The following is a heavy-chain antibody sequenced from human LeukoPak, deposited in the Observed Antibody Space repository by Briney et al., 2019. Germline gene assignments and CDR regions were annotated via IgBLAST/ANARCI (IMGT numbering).Heavy chain of an antibody. CDR1: GFTFSNAW. Sequence: PGGSLRLSCAASGFTFSNAWMRWVRQAPGKGLEWVGGIKCKTDGGTTDYTAPVKGRFTISRDDSKNTLHLQMNSLKTEDTAVYYCTTGPFDYYGSASYLANGMDVWGQGTTVTVSS. CDR3: TTGPFDYYGSASYLANGMDV. J-gene: IGHJ6*02. V-gene: IGHV3-15*01. CDR2: IKCKTDGGTT. D-gene: IGHD3-10*01.